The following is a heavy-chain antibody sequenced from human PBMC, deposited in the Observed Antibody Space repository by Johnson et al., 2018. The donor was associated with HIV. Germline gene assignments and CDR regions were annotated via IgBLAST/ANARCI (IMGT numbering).Heavy chain of an antibody. V-gene: IGHV3-48*04. CDR3: ARDDTEADGAFDI. J-gene: IGHJ3*02. Sequence: EVQLVESGGGVVQPGKSLRLSCAASGFTFSSYAMAWVRQAPGKGLEWVSHISSSGTTKYYSDSVKGRFTISRDNAKNSLYLQMNSLRAEDTAVYYCARDDTEADGAFDIWGQGTMVTVSS. CDR1: GFTFSSYA. D-gene: IGHD2-2*02. CDR2: ISSSGTTK.